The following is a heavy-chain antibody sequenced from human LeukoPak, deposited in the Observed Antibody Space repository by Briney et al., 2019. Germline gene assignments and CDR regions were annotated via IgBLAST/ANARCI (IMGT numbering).Heavy chain of an antibody. D-gene: IGHD3-3*01. V-gene: IGHV1-2*02. Sequence: ASVKVSCKASGYTFIGYYMHWVRQAPGQGLEWMGWINPNSGGTNYAQKFQGRVTMTRDTSISTAYMELSRLRSDGTAVYYCARELTIFGVVIARSYWYFDLWGRGTLVTVSS. CDR1: GYTFIGYY. J-gene: IGHJ2*01. CDR2: INPNSGGT. CDR3: ARELTIFGVVIARSYWYFDL.